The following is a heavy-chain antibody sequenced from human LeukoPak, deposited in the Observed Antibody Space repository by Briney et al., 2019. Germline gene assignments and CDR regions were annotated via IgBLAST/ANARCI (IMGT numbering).Heavy chain of an antibody. CDR1: GFAFSTYW. J-gene: IGHJ4*02. Sequence: PGGSLRLSCAASGFAFSTYWMHWVRQAPGKGPVWVSRISPDGRDTTYADSVKGRFTMSRDNDKNTLYLQMNSLRAEDTAVYYCARVDTAMAYFDYWGQGTLVTVSS. D-gene: IGHD5-18*01. V-gene: IGHV3-74*01. CDR2: ISPDGRDT. CDR3: ARVDTAMAYFDY.